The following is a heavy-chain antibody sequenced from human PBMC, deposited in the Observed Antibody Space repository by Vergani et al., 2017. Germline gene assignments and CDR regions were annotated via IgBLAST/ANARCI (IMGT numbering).Heavy chain of an antibody. CDR1: GFSLSTSGVG. D-gene: IGHD6-13*01. J-gene: IGHJ3*02. V-gene: IGHV2-5*01. CDR3: AHSGYSSSSDDAFDI. CDR2: IYWNDDK. Sequence: QITLKESGPTLVKPTQTLTLTCTFSGFSLSTSGVGVGWIRQPPGKALEWLALIYWNDDKRYSPSLKSRLTITKDTSKNQVVLTMTNMDTVDTATYYCAHSGYSSSSDDAFDIWGQGTMVTVSS.